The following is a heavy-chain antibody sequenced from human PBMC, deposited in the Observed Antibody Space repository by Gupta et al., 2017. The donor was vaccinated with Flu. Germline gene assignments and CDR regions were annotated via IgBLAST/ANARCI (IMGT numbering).Heavy chain of an antibody. CDR3: VRGGPKMGTPGATIPFDL. CDR1: GFIFSGSW. J-gene: IGHJ2*01. CDR2: IYSDGSST. V-gene: IGHV3-74*01. Sequence: EVQLVESGGGLVPRGGSLRVSCVASGFIFSGSWMHWVRQAPGKGLVWISRIYSDGSSTNYANSVKGRFTISRDNARNTLYLQMNSLRVEDTAVYYCVRGGPKMGTPGATIPFDLWGRGSLVTVSS. D-gene: IGHD5-12*01.